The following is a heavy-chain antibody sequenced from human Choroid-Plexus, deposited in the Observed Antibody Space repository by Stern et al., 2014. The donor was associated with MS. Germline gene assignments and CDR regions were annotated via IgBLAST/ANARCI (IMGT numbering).Heavy chain of an antibody. Sequence: VQLEESGSELKKPGASVKVSCRASGYNLTTYAINWVRQAPGQGLEWMGWISTKTGNPTFAQGFTGRFVFSLDTSINTAFLQISSLKAEDSALYYCATWGAGSSPPLFYWGQGTLVTVSS. CDR2: ISTKTGNP. CDR3: ATWGAGSSPPLFY. J-gene: IGHJ4*02. CDR1: GYNLTTYA. D-gene: IGHD6-6*01. V-gene: IGHV7-4-1*02.